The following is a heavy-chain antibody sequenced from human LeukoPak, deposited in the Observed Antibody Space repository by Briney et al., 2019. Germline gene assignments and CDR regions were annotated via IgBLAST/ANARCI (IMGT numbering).Heavy chain of an antibody. CDR3: ARGGHSYGFGRT. Sequence: SETLSLTCAVYGGSFSGYYWSWIRQPPGKGLEWIGEINHSGSTNYNPSLKSRVTISVDTSENQFSLKLSSVTAADTAVYYCARGGHSYGFGRTWGQGTLVTVSS. D-gene: IGHD5-18*01. V-gene: IGHV4-34*01. J-gene: IGHJ5*02. CDR2: INHSGST. CDR1: GGSFSGYY.